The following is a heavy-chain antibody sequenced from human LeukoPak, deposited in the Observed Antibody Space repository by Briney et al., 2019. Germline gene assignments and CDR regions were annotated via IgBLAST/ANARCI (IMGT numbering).Heavy chain of an antibody. CDR2: IKEDGTET. CDR3: AKEGRSLQTY. Sequence: GGSLRLSCAASGSTFGNYYMSWVRQAPGKGLEWVANIKEDGTETYYVDSVKGRFTISRDNAKNSLYLQMNSLRVEDTAVYYCAKEGRSLQTYWGQGTLVTVSS. D-gene: IGHD5-24*01. J-gene: IGHJ4*02. CDR1: GSTFGNYY. V-gene: IGHV3-7*03.